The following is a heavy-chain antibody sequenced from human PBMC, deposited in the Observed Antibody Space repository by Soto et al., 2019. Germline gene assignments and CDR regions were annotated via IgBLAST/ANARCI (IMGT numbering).Heavy chain of an antibody. D-gene: IGHD6-6*01. CDR2: IYPGDSET. J-gene: IGHJ5*01. CDR3: ARRAYCTSSALYNWFDS. Sequence: GESLKISCKGSGYSFSTCWIGWVRQMPGKGLEWMGIIYPGDSETTYSPSFQGQVTFSVDKSINTAYLQWNSLKASDTAMYYCARRAYCTSSALYNWFDSWGQGTLVTVSS. CDR1: GYSFSTCW. V-gene: IGHV5-51*01.